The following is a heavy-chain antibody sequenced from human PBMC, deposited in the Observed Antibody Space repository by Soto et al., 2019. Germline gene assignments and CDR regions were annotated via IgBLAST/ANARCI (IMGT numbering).Heavy chain of an antibody. D-gene: IGHD1-26*01. J-gene: IGHJ6*01. Sequence: QCSRKKLKWIGYIYYSGSTNYNPSLKSRVTISVDKPKNQLSLKLSSVTAADTAVYYCARGRVGAMFRYSHALDVWGPGTAV. CDR3: ARGRVGAMFRYSHALDV. CDR2: IYYSGST. V-gene: IGHV4-59*13.